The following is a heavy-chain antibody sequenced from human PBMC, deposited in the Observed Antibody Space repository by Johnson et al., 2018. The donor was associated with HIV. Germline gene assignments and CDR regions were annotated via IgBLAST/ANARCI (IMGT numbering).Heavy chain of an antibody. Sequence: QVQLVESGGGVVRPGGSLRLSCAASGFTFDDYGMSWVRQAPGKGLDWVAVISYEGSNKYYADTVKGRFTISRDNSKNTLYLQMNSLRAEDTAVYYCAKGGGQLWFYIAFDIWGQGTMVTVSS. CDR3: AKGGGQLWFYIAFDI. CDR2: ISYEGSNK. J-gene: IGHJ3*02. D-gene: IGHD5-18*01. V-gene: IGHV3-30*18. CDR1: GFTFDDYG.